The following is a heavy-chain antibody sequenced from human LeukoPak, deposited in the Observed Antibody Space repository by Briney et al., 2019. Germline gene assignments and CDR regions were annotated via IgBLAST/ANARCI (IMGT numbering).Heavy chain of an antibody. J-gene: IGHJ4*02. Sequence: ASVKVSCKASGYTFTSYGISWVRQAPGQGLEWMGWISAYNGNTNYAQKLQGRVTMTTDTSTSTAYMELRSLRSDDTAVYYCARDVRSSWYVVGYYFDYWGQGTLVTVSS. CDR3: ARDVRSSWYVVGYYFDY. CDR2: ISAYNGNT. D-gene: IGHD6-13*01. V-gene: IGHV1-18*01. CDR1: GYTFTSYG.